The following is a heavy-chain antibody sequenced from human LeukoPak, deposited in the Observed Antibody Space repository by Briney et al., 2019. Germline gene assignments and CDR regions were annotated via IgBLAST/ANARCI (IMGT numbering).Heavy chain of an antibody. CDR2: IRYDGSNK. D-gene: IGHD3-10*01. Sequence: GGSLRLSCAASGFTFSSYGMHWVRQAPGKGLEWVSFIRYDGSNKYYADSVKGRFTISRDNSKNTLYLQMSSLRPEDTAVYYCAKDGSYYGSGSFHIDYWGQGTLVTVSS. J-gene: IGHJ4*02. V-gene: IGHV3-30*02. CDR1: GFTFSSYG. CDR3: AKDGSYYGSGSFHIDY.